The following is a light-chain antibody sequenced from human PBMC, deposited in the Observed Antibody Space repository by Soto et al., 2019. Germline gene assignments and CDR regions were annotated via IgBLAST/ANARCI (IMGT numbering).Light chain of an antibody. J-gene: IGLJ1*01. CDR2: DAD. V-gene: IGLV1-51*01. Sequence: QSVLTQPPSVSAAPGQKVTISCSGSSSNIGRNYVSWYKHVPGTAPKLLIYDADKRPSGIPDRFSGYKSGASATLGITVLQTGDEADYYCGAWASSLTTYAFGTGTKLTVL. CDR1: SSNIGRNY. CDR3: GAWASSLTTYA.